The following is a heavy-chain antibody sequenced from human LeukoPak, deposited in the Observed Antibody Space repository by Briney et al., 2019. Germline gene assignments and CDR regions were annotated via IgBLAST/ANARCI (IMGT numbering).Heavy chain of an antibody. V-gene: IGHV5-51*01. D-gene: IGHD3-22*01. Sequence: GESLKISCKGSGYSFTSYWIGWVPQMPGKGLGWMGIIYPGDSDNRYCPSFQGQVTIAADKSISTAYLQWSSLKASDTAMYYCARGSGYLVKERYFDYWGQGTLVTVSS. CDR3: ARGSGYLVKERYFDY. J-gene: IGHJ4*02. CDR1: GYSFTSYW. CDR2: IYPGDSDN.